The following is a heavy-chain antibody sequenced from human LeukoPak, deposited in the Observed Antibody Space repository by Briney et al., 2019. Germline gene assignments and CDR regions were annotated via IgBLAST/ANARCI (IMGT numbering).Heavy chain of an antibody. D-gene: IGHD5-12*01. V-gene: IGHV3-30-3*01. CDR2: ISYDGSNK. CDR3: AREDSGYDSGNDAFDI. Sequence: PGRSLRLSCAASGXTFSSYAMHWVRQAPGKGLEWVAVISYDGSNKYYADSVKGRFTISRDNSKNTLYLQMNSLRAEDTAVYYCAREDSGYDSGNDAFDIWGQGTMVTVSS. J-gene: IGHJ3*02. CDR1: GXTFSSYA.